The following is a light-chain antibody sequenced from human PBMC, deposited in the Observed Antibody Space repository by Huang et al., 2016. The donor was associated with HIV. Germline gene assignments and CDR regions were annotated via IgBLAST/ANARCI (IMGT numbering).Light chain of an antibody. CDR2: DIA. V-gene: IGKV3-11*01. Sequence: EVVLTQSPATLSLSPGERATLSCRASHSGTSPVAWYQQKTGQGPMLLIYDIAIRAAGHPARFSVSGSGTDAILTISSLETEDFATYFCQSRNNWPPWVTFGGGT. CDR3: QSRNNWPPWVT. CDR1: HSGTSP. J-gene: IGKJ4*01.